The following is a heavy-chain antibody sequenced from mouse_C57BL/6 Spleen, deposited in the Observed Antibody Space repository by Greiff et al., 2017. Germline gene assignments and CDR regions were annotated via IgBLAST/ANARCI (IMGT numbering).Heavy chain of an antibody. D-gene: IGHD2-2*01. V-gene: IGHV1-74*01. CDR1: GYTFTSYW. J-gene: IGHJ2*01. CDR3: AIYGCYGVEY. Sequence: QVQLQQPGAELVKPGASVKLSCKASGYTFTSYWMHWVKQRTEQGLEWIGKIDPSASETNYTQKFKAKATLTVDKSSSTAYMQLSSLTSEDSAVYYCAIYGCYGVEYWGQGTTLTVSS. CDR2: IDPSASET.